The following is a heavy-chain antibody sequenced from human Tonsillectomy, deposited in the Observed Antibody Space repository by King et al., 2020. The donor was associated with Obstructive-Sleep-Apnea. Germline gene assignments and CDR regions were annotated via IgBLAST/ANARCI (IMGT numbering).Heavy chain of an antibody. D-gene: IGHD1/OR15-1a*01. CDR2: IWYDGSNK. J-gene: IGHJ4*02. V-gene: IGHV3-33*06. CDR3: AKTLEHHNWNTRSDYFDY. CDR1: GFTFSSYG. Sequence: VQLVESGGGVVQPGRSLRLSCAASGFTFSSYGMHWVRQAPGKGLEWVAVIWYDGSNKYYADSVKGRFTISRDNSKNTLYLQMNSLRAEDTAVYYCAKTLEHHNWNTRSDYFDYWGQGTLVTVSS.